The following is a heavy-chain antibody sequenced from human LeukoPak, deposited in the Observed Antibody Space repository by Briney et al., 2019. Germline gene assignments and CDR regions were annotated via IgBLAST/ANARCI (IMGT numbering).Heavy chain of an antibody. D-gene: IGHD3-9*01. CDR2: IYPADSDT. V-gene: IGHV5-51*01. CDR3: ARPRDQRSFDWLSLEY. Sequence: GKSLQISCQVPGYTFSTSWIGWVRQTPGKGLEWMGIIYPADSDTRYSPSFQGQVTISADRSTSTAYLQWSSLKASDTAIYYCARPRDQRSFDWLSLEYWGQGTLVTVSS. J-gene: IGHJ4*02. CDR1: GYTFSTSW.